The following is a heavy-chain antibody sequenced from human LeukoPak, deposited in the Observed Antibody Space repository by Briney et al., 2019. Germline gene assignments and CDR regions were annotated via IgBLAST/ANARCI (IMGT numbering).Heavy chain of an antibody. CDR2: IKQDGSEK. D-gene: IGHD3-10*01. CDR1: GFTFSSYW. Sequence: GGSLRLSCAASGFTFSSYWMSWVRQAPGKGLEWVANIKQDGSEKYYVDSVKGRFTISRDNAKNSLYLQMNSLRAEDTAVYYCARANYGSGSYPLDYWGQGTLVTVSS. J-gene: IGHJ4*02. V-gene: IGHV3-7*01. CDR3: ARANYGSGSYPLDY.